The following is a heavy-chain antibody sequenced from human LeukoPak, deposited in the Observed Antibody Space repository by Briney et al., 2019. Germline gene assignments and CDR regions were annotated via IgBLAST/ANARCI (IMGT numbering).Heavy chain of an antibody. CDR3: ARDLGPYSSGLDY. Sequence: PSETLSLTCTVSGGSIGSYYWSWIRQPPGEGLEWIGYIYYSGSTNYNPSLKSRVTISVDTSKNQFSLKLSSVTAADTAVYYCARDLGPYSSGLDYWGQGTLVTVSS. CDR1: GGSIGSYY. J-gene: IGHJ4*02. CDR2: IYYSGST. D-gene: IGHD6-19*01. V-gene: IGHV4-59*01.